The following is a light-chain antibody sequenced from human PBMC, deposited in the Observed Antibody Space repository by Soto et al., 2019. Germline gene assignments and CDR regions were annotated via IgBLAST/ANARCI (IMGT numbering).Light chain of an antibody. CDR1: QSISSW. CDR2: DAS. Sequence: DIQMTQSPSTLSATAGDRVTITCRASQSISSWLAWYQEKPGRAPKLLIYDASTLESGVPSRFSGSGSGTEFTLTISSLQPDDFATYYCQQYSSHDLLTFGGGTKVDIK. V-gene: IGKV1-5*01. J-gene: IGKJ4*01. CDR3: QQYSSHDLLT.